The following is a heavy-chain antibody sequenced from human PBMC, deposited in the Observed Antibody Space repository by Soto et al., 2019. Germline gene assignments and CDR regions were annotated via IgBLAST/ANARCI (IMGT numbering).Heavy chain of an antibody. CDR3: ARNGALDY. V-gene: IGHV4-30-4*01. CDR2: ILYSGTT. D-gene: IGHD2-8*01. CDR1: GGSISSGDYY. Sequence: SETLSLTCTVSGGSISSGDYYWSWIRQPPGKGLEWIGYILYSGTTNYNPSLESRLTISVDTSKNQFSLQLTSVTAADTAVYYCARNGALDYWGRGTLVTVSS. J-gene: IGHJ4*02.